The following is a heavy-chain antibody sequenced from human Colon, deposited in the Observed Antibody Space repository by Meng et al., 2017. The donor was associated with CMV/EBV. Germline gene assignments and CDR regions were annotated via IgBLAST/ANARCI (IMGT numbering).Heavy chain of an antibody. CDR3: ARDLSGTYVH. CDR2: TYYRSKWYN. CDR1: GDSVSSNSAA. V-gene: IGHV6-1*01. Sequence: QIPSLTRGISGDSVSSNSAAWNWIRQTPSRGLEWLGRTYYRSKWYNDYAVSVKSRITINPDTSKNQFSLHLNSVTPEDTAVYYCARDLSGTYVHWGQGTLVTVSS. J-gene: IGHJ1*01. D-gene: IGHD1-26*01.